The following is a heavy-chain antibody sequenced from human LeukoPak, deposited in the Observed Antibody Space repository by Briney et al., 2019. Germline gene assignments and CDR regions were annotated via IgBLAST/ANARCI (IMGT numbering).Heavy chain of an antibody. CDR3: ARTYDYYYYYMDV. CDR1: GGSISSGSYY. CDR2: IYTSGST. J-gene: IGHJ6*03. D-gene: IGHD2-21*01. Sequence: SETLSLTXTVSGGSISSGSYYWSWIGQPAGKGLEWIGRIYTSGSTNYNPSLKSRVTISVDTSKNQFSLKLSSVTAADTAVYYCARTYDYYYYYMDVWGKGTTVTVSS. V-gene: IGHV4-61*02.